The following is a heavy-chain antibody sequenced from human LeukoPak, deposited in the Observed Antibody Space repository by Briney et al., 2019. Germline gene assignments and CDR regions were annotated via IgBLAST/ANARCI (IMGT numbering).Heavy chain of an antibody. D-gene: IGHD3-10*01. CDR2: RRYDGSNK. J-gene: IGHJ4*02. CDR1: GVTFSSYG. CDR3: AKESVWFGESNPFDY. Sequence: GGSLRLCCAASGVTFSSYGMPWVRQAPGKGLQWVAFRRYDGSNKYYVDSVKGRFTISRDNSKNTLYLQMNSLRPEDTAVYYCAKESVWFGESNPFDYWGQGTLVTVSS. V-gene: IGHV3-30*02.